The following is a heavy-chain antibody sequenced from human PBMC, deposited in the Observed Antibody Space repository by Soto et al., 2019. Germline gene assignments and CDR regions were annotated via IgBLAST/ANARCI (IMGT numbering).Heavy chain of an antibody. J-gene: IGHJ4*02. CDR1: GYTFTGYA. Sequence: ASVKVSCKASGYTFTGYAISWVRQAPGQGLEGMGWISAYNGNTNYAQQLQGRVTTTTDTSTSTAYMELRSLRSDDTAVYYCARVGRQSYYDGFPVYWGQGTLVTVSS. CDR2: ISAYNGNT. CDR3: ARVGRQSYYDGFPVY. D-gene: IGHD3-22*01. V-gene: IGHV1-18*04.